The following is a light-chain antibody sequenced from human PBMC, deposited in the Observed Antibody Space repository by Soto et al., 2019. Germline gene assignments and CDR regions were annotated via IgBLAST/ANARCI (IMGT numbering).Light chain of an antibody. CDR2: EVS. CDR3: SSYAGSNNYV. CDR1: SSDVGNYNS. Sequence: QSALTQPPSASGSPGQSVTISCTGTSSDVGNYNSVSWYQHHPGKAPKLMSYEVSKRPSGVPDRFSGSKSANTASLTVSGLQTEEEADYYCSSYAGSNNYVFGTGTKLTVL. J-gene: IGLJ1*01. V-gene: IGLV2-8*01.